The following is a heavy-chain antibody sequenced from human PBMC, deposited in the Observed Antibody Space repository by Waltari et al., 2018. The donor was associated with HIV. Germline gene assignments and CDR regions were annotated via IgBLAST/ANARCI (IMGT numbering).Heavy chain of an antibody. CDR3: ARESKYSHKYYPFEY. V-gene: IGHV3-30-3*01. CDR2: IAYDGSRQ. J-gene: IGHJ4*02. Sequence: GVVQPGRSLRLSCAASGYIFTDYALHWVRQAPGKGLEWVAFIAYDGSRQQYADSVRGRFTISRDDFKNTLYLQMNSLRPGDTAVYYCARESKYSHKYYPFEYWGQGTLVSVSS. CDR1: GYIFTDYA. D-gene: IGHD5-12*01.